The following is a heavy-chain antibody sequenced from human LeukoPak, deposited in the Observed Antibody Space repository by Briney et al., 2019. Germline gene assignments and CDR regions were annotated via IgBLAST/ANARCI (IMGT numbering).Heavy chain of an antibody. D-gene: IGHD2-15*01. J-gene: IGHJ4*02. Sequence: GGSLRLSCAASGFTFSSYGMHWVRQAPGKGLEWVAIISFDGSNKYYADSVKGRFTISRDNSKNTLYLQMNSLRAEDTAVYYCAKGRDSPDYWGQGTLVTVSS. CDR1: GFTFSSYG. V-gene: IGHV3-30*18. CDR2: ISFDGSNK. CDR3: AKGRDSPDY.